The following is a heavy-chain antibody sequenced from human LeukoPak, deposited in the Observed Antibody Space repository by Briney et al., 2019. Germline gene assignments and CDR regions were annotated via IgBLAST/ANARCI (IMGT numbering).Heavy chain of an antibody. CDR2: ISGSGGST. Sequence: GGSLRLSCAASGLTFSSYAMSWVRQAPGKGLEWVSAISGSGGSTYYADSVKGRFTISRDNSKNTLYLQMNSLRAEDTAVYYCAKGPLVGATLVYYYMDVWGKGTTVTVSS. D-gene: IGHD1-26*01. CDR3: AKGPLVGATLVYYYMDV. CDR1: GLTFSSYA. V-gene: IGHV3-23*01. J-gene: IGHJ6*03.